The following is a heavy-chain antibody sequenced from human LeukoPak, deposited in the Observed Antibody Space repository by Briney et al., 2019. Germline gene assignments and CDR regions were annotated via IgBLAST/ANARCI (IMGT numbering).Heavy chain of an antibody. CDR3: ARYRYDSSGYYYGD. CDR2: IYNSANT. J-gene: IGHJ4*02. D-gene: IGHD3-22*01. V-gene: IGHV4-59*08. Sequence: PSETLSLTCTVSGGSISSYYWSWIRQPPGKGLEWIGYIYNSANTNYNPSLKSRVGISMATSKNQLSLKLKSVTAGDAAVYYCARYRYDSSGYYYGDWGQGTLVTVSS. CDR1: GGSISSYY.